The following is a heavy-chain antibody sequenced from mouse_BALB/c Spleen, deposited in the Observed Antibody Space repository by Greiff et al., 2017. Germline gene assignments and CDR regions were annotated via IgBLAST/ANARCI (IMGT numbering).Heavy chain of an antibody. CDR2: ISTYYGDA. D-gene: IGHD2-4*01. CDR3: ARGDYDGPFAY. V-gene: IGHV1S137*01. CDR1: GYTFTDYA. J-gene: IGHJ3*01. Sequence: QVQLQQSGAELVRPGVSVKISCKGSGYTFTDYAMHWVKQSHAKSLEWIGVISTYYGDASYNQKFKGKATLTVDESSSTAYMQLSSLTSEDSAVYYCARGDYDGPFAYWGQGTLVTVSA.